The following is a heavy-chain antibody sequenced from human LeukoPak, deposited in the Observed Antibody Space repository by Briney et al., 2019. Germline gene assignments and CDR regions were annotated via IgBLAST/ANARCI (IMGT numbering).Heavy chain of an antibody. V-gene: IGHV4-59*01. CDR3: ARDRLYSGTFDY. CDR1: GSSISSYY. Sequence: SETLSLTCTVSGSSISSYYWSWIRQPPGKGLDWIGYIYYSGSTNYNPSLKSRVTISVGTSKNQFSLKLSSVTAADTAVYYCARDRLYSGTFDYWGQGTLVTVSS. J-gene: IGHJ4*02. D-gene: IGHD2-8*01. CDR2: IYYSGST.